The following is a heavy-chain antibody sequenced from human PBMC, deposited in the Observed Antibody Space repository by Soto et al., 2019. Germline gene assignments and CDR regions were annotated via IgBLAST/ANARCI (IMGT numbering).Heavy chain of an antibody. CDR3: AKDGGDDGFDY. CDR1: GFTFSSYG. V-gene: IGHV3-30*18. Sequence: QVQLVESGGGVVQPGRSLRLSCAASGFTFSSYGMHWVRQAPGKGLEWVAVISYDGSNKYYADSVKGRFTISRDNSKNTLNLQMNSLRAEDTAVYYCAKDGGDDGFDYWGQGTLVTVSS. D-gene: IGHD3-10*01. CDR2: ISYDGSNK. J-gene: IGHJ4*02.